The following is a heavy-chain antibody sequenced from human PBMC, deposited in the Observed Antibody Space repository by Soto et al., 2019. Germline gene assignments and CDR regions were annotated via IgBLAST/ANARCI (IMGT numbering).Heavy chain of an antibody. V-gene: IGHV3-23*01. D-gene: IGHD1-26*01. CDR1: GFTFSSYA. CDR2: ISGSGGST. CDR3: AKVIVGATYQWFDP. Sequence: GGSLSLSCAASGFTFSSYAMSWVRQTPGKGLEWVSAISGSGGSTYYADSVKGRFTISRDNSKNTLYLQMNSLRAEDTAVYYCAKVIVGATYQWFDPWGQGTLVTVSS. J-gene: IGHJ5*02.